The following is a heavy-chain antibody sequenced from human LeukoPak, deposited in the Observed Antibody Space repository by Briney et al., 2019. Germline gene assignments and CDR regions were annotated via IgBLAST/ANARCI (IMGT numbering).Heavy chain of an antibody. CDR1: GFTVSSNY. CDR2: ISISGTTI. Sequence: PGGSLRLSCAASGFTVSSNYMSWIRQAPGKGLEWVSYISISGTTIYYADSVKGRFTFSRDNAKNSLYLQMNSLRAEDTAVYYCARAGRLQYGDYVAFDYWGQGTLVTVSS. V-gene: IGHV3-11*01. J-gene: IGHJ4*02. D-gene: IGHD4-17*01. CDR3: ARAGRLQYGDYVAFDY.